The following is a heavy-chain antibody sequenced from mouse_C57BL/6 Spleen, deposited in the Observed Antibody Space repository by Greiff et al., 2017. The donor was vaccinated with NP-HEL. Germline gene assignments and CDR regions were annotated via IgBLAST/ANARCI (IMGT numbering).Heavy chain of an antibody. Sequence: VQLQQSGAELVRPRASVKLSCTASGFNIKDDYMHWVKQRPEQGLEWIGWIDPENGDTEYASKFQGKATITADTSSNTAYLQLSSLTSEDTAVYYCTRGNYYAMDYWGQGTSVTVSS. V-gene: IGHV14-4*01. CDR3: TRGNYYAMDY. J-gene: IGHJ4*01. CDR2: IDPENGDT. CDR1: GFNIKDDY.